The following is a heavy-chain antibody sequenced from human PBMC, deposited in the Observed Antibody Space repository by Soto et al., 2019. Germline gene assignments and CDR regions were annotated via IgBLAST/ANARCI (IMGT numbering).Heavy chain of an antibody. CDR2: IYHSVTT. CDR1: GDSISSGYH. Sequence: PSETLSLTCAVSGDSISSGYHWAWIRQPPGKGPEWVASIYHSVTTYYNPSLTSRVTISVDTSNNQFSLKLTSVTAADTAVYYCARDRYSSSSPDFYGMDVWGQWTTVTVSS. J-gene: IGHJ6*02. V-gene: IGHV4-38-2*02. CDR3: ARDRYSSSSPDFYGMDV. D-gene: IGHD6-6*01.